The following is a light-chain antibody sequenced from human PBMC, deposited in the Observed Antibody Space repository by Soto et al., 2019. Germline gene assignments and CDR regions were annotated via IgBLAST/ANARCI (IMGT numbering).Light chain of an antibody. J-gene: IGLJ1*01. Sequence: QSVLTQPASVSGSPGQSITISCTGTSSDVGGYNYVSWYQQHPGKAPKLMIYDVSNRPSGVSNRFSGSKSGNTASLTISGLQAEDEADYYCSSYTSSRTPHYVFGTGTKVTVL. CDR3: SSYTSSRTPHYV. CDR2: DVS. V-gene: IGLV2-14*01. CDR1: SSDVGGYNY.